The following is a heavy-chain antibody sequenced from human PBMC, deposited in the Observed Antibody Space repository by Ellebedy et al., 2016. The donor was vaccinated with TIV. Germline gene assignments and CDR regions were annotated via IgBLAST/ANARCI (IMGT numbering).Heavy chain of an antibody. CDR3: ARSPSGIYSATYYFDY. CDR2: IYLGDSET. Sequence: GESLKISCKGSGYSFTSYWIGWVRQMPGKGLEWMGVIYLGDSETRYYPSFQGQVTISADTSIHTAFLQWRSLKASDTALYYCARSPSGIYSATYYFDYWGQGTPVTVSS. D-gene: IGHD5-12*01. V-gene: IGHV5-51*01. J-gene: IGHJ4*02. CDR1: GYSFTSYW.